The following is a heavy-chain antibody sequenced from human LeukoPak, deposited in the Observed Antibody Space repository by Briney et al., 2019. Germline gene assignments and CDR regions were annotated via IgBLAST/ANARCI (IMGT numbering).Heavy chain of an antibody. CDR3: ARVSRLDFWSGPYYYYYMDV. J-gene: IGHJ6*03. Sequence: SETLSLTCTVSGGSISGYYWSWIRQPAGKGLEWIGRIYTSGSTNYNPSLKSRVTMSVDTSKNQFSLKLSSVTAADTAVYYCARVSRLDFWSGPYYYYYMDVWGKGTTVTVSS. V-gene: IGHV4-4*07. CDR1: GGSISGYY. D-gene: IGHD3-3*01. CDR2: IYTSGST.